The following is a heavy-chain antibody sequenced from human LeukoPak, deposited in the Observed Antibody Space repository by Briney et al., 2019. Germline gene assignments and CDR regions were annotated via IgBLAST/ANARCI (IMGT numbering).Heavy chain of an antibody. D-gene: IGHD4-17*01. Sequence: GGSLRLSCAASGFTFSSYGMHWVRQAPGKGLEWVALMSYDGSNKYYAVSVKGRFTISRDNSKNTLYLQMNSLRAEDTAVYYCARDYSTVTTDSDAFDIWGQGTMVTVSS. CDR3: ARDYSTVTTDSDAFDI. CDR2: MSYDGSNK. J-gene: IGHJ3*02. CDR1: GFTFSSYG. V-gene: IGHV3-30*03.